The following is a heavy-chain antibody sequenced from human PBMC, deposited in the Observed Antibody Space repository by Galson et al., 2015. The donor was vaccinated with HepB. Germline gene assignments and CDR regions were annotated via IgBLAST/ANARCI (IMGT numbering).Heavy chain of an antibody. D-gene: IGHD3-22*01. J-gene: IGHJ5*02. V-gene: IGHV4-59*01. CDR3: ARDESYYDSSGYRVSGVDP. CDR1: GGSISSYY. Sequence: SETLSLTCTVSGGSISSYYWSWIRQPPGKGLEWVGYLYYSGSTNYNPSLESRVTISVDTSKNQFSLKLSSVTAADTAVYYCARDESYYDSSGYRVSGVDPWGQGTLVTVSS. CDR2: LYYSGST.